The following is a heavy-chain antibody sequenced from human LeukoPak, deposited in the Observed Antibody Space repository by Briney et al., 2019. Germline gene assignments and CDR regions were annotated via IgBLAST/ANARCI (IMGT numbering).Heavy chain of an antibody. CDR2: IYPGDSDT. D-gene: IGHD5-18*01. CDR1: GYSFTTHW. V-gene: IGHV5-51*01. CDR3: AKSFRGYSYATGFDY. J-gene: IGHJ4*02. Sequence: GESLKISCKASGYSFTTHWVGWVRQMPGKGLEWMGIIYPGDSDTTYSPSFQGQVTISADKSISTAYPQWSSLKASDTAMYYCAKSFRGYSYATGFDYWGQGTLVTVSS.